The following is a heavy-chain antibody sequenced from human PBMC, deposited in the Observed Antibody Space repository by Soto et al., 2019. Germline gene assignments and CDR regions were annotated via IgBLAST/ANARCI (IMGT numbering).Heavy chain of an antibody. J-gene: IGHJ4*02. CDR3: VRAPLDYYSADYFDI. CDR2: MNPYSGNT. V-gene: IGHV1-8*01. D-gene: IGHD2-21*01. Sequence: QVQLVQSGAELKRPGASVKVSCKASGYTFTNNDINWVRQATGQGLEWMGWMNPYSGNTGYAQKFQGRVTMTRDNSITTAYMELSSLRSEDTAVYYCVRAPLDYYSADYFDIWGQGTLVTVSS. CDR1: GYTFTNND.